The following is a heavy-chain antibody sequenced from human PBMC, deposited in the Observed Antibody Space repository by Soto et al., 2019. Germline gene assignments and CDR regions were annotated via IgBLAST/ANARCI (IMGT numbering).Heavy chain of an antibody. V-gene: IGHV4-31*03. CDR1: GASMSSSAHY. Sequence: QVQLQESGPGLVRPSQTLSLTCTVSGASMSSSAHYWSWVRQHPGKGLEWIGYISYLGDTYYNPPLRSRVTISADMSKNQFSLELSSVTAADTAVYYCARSDGSGNYHEYLLRFWGQGTLVTVSS. CDR2: ISYLGDT. D-gene: IGHD3-10*01. CDR3: ARSDGSGNYHEYLLRF. J-gene: IGHJ4*02.